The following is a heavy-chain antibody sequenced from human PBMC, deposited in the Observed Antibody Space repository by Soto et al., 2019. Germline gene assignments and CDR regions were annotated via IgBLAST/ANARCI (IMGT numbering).Heavy chain of an antibody. CDR1: GGTFSSYA. D-gene: IGHD3-3*01. CDR2: IIPIFGTA. V-gene: IGHV1-69*01. J-gene: IGHJ5*02. CDR3: ARAKGGGVVRIGNWFDP. Sequence: QVQLVQSGAEVKKPGSSVKVSCKASGGTFSSYAISWVRQAPGQGLEWMGGIIPIFGTANYAQKFQGRVTITADESTSTAYMELSSLRSEDTAVYYCARAKGGGVVRIGNWFDPWGQGTLVTVSS.